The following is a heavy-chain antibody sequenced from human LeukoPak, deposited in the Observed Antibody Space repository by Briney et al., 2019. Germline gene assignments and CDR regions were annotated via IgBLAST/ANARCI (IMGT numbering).Heavy chain of an antibody. D-gene: IGHD3-10*01. J-gene: IGHJ4*02. CDR2: ISSSSSTI. CDR3: VRDSITMVRGVIGY. Sequence: PGGSLRLSCAASGFTFSSYSMNWVRQAPGKGLEWVSYISSSSSTIHYADSVKGRFTISRDNAKNSLYLQMNSLRAEDTAVYYCVRDSITMVRGVIGYWGQGTLVTVSS. V-gene: IGHV3-48*04. CDR1: GFTFSSYS.